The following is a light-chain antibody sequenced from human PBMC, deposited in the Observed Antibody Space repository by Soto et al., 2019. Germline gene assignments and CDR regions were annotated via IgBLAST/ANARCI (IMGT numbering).Light chain of an antibody. V-gene: IGKV1-9*01. CDR3: QQVKSFLPLT. CDR2: AAS. CDR1: QDISSH. J-gene: IGKJ4*01. Sequence: IQLTQSPSSLSASVGDSVTITCRASQDISSHFAWYQQKPGEAPKVLIYAASTLESGIPSRFSGSGSGTDFTLTISSLQAEDFATYYCQQVKSFLPLTLDGGTKVDI.